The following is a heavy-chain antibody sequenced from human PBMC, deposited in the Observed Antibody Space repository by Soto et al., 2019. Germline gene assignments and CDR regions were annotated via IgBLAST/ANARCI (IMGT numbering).Heavy chain of an antibody. D-gene: IGHD3-16*01. V-gene: IGHV1-2*02. CDR3: SRGRSTFTWS. CDR2: INANGGAT. Sequence: QVELVQSGAQVERPGASVKLSCKASGYSFTDYYIHWVRQAPGQGLEWLGWINANGGATNYAEKFQDRLTLTRDTSLDTAFMELTRMTSDDTALYCCSRGRSTFTWSWGQGPRVAVAS. CDR1: GYSFTDYY. J-gene: IGHJ5*02.